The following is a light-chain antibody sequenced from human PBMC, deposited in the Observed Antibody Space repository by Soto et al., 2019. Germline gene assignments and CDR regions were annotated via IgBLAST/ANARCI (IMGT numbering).Light chain of an antibody. CDR1: QSVGTY. CDR2: DAS. J-gene: IGKJ1*01. CDR3: QQRDSCPRT. Sequence: EIVLTQFPATLSLSPGERATLSCRASQSVGTYLAWYQQKPGQAPRLLIYDASNRATGIPARFSGSGSGTDFALTVNSLEPEDFAVYYCQQRDSCPRTFGQGTKVEV. V-gene: IGKV3-11*01.